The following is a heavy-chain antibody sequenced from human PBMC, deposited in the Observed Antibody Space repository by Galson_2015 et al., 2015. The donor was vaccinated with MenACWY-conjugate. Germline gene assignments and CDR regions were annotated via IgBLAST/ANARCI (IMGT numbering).Heavy chain of an antibody. V-gene: IGHV1-3*01. CDR1: GYTFTTYA. CDR2: INPANGNT. D-gene: IGHD2-2*02. CDR3: ATSPLFEDITVLPAAIWYFQR. J-gene: IGHJ1*01. Sequence: SVKVSCKASGYTFTTYAMHWVRQAPGQRLEWMGWINPANGNTKYSQNFQGRLTSTRDTSATTAYMELTRLSSADTAAYYCATSPLFEDITVLPAAIWYFQRWGQGTLVTVSP.